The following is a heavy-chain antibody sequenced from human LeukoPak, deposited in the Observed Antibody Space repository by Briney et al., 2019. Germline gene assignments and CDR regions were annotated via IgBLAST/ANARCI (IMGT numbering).Heavy chain of an antibody. V-gene: IGHV1-69*05. CDR1: GGTFSSYA. CDR2: IIPIFGTA. Sequence: SVKVSCKASGGTFSSYAISWVRQAPGQGLEWMGGIIPIFGTANYAQKFQGRVTITTDESTSTAYMELSSLRSEDTAVYYCATASIVGATGGGYFDYWGQGTLVTVSS. CDR3: ATASIVGATGGGYFDY. J-gene: IGHJ4*02. D-gene: IGHD1-26*01.